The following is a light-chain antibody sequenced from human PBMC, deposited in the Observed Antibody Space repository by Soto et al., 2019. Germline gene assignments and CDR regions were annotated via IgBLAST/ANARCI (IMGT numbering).Light chain of an antibody. Sequence: DIRMTQSPSSLSASVGDRVTITCRASQSISSYLNWYQQKPGKAPKLLIYAASSLQSGVPSRFSGSGSGTDFTLTISSLQPEDFATYYCQQSYSTRWTFGQGTKVDIK. J-gene: IGKJ1*01. V-gene: IGKV1-39*01. CDR2: AAS. CDR3: QQSYSTRWT. CDR1: QSISSY.